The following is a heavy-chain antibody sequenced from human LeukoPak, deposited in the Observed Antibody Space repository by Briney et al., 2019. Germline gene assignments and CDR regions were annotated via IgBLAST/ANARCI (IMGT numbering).Heavy chain of an antibody. CDR2: IYYSGST. J-gene: IGHJ3*02. Sequence: SETLSLTCTVSGGSISSYYWSWIRQPPGKGLEWIGYIYYSGSTNYNPSLKSRVTISVDTSKNQFSLKLSSVTAADTAVYYCARGVLWFGELDAFDIWGQGTMVTVSS. CDR3: ARGVLWFGELDAFDI. CDR1: GGSISSYY. V-gene: IGHV4-59*01. D-gene: IGHD3-10*01.